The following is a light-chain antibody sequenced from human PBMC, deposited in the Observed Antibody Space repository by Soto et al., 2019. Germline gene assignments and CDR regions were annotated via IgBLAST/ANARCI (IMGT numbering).Light chain of an antibody. CDR1: SSDIGSNF. J-gene: IGLJ2*01. V-gene: IGLV1-47*01. CDR3: AAWDDSLSGHVI. Sequence: QSVLTQPPSASGTPGQRVTISCSGSSSDIGSNFVYWFQQLPGTAPKLLISRNNQRPSGVPDRFSGSKSGTSASLAISGPRSEDEADYYCAAWDDSLSGHVIFGGGTKLTVL. CDR2: RNN.